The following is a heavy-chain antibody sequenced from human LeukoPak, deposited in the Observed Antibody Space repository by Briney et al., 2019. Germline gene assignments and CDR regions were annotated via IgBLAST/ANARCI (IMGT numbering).Heavy chain of an antibody. D-gene: IGHD3-10*01. V-gene: IGHV3-30*18. J-gene: IGHJ4*02. CDR2: ISYDGSNK. Sequence: GRSLRLSCAASGFTFSSYGMHWVRQAPGKGLEWVAVISYDGSNKYYADSVKGRFTISRDNSKNTLYLQMNSLRAEDTAVYYCAKGGTYYYASGSPNPLYYWGQGTLVTVSS. CDR3: AKGGTYYYASGSPNPLYY. CDR1: GFTFSSYG.